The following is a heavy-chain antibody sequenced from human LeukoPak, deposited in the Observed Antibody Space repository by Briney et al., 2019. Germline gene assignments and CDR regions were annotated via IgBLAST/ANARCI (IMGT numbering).Heavy chain of an antibody. Sequence: PGGSLRLSCAASGFTFSSYAMSWVRQAPGKGLEWVSAISGSGGSTYYADSVKGRFTISRDNSKNTLYLQMNSLRAEDTAVYYCAKGDRYYYDSSGYHWGQGTLVTVSS. D-gene: IGHD3-22*01. CDR1: GFTFSSYA. V-gene: IGHV3-23*01. CDR3: AKGDRYYYDSSGYH. J-gene: IGHJ5*02. CDR2: ISGSGGST.